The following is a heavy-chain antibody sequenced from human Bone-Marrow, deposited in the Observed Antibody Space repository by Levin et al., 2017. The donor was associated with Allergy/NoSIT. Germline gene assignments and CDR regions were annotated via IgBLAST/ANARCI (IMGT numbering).Heavy chain of an antibody. CDR2: IYSDGST. CDR1: GFTVSSNY. D-gene: IGHD6-19*01. CDR3: ARVKVAGDDDAFDF. J-gene: IGHJ3*01. V-gene: IGHV3-53*01. Sequence: AGGSLRLSCAASGFTVSSNYMSWVRQAPGKELDWVSIIYSDGSTYYADSVQGRFTISRDNSKNILYLEMNSLRAEDTAMYYCARVKVAGDDDAFDFWGQGTMVTVSS.